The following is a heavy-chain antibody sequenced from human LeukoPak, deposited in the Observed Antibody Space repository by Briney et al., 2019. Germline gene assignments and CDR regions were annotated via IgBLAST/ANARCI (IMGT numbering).Heavy chain of an antibody. CDR3: ASMHLSLNYYDSSGYRWFDP. V-gene: IGHV4-34*01. CDR1: GGSFSGYY. J-gene: IGHJ5*02. Sequence: SEILSLTCAVYGGSFSGYYWSWIRQPPGKGLEWIGEINHSGSTNYNPSLKSRVTISVDTSKNQFSLKLSSVTAADTAVYYRASMHLSLNYYDSSGYRWFDPWGQGTLVTVSS. D-gene: IGHD3-22*01. CDR2: INHSGST.